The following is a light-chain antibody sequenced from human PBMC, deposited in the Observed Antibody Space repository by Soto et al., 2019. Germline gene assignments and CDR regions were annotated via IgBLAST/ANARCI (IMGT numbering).Light chain of an antibody. Sequence: QAVVTQPPSVSAAPGQTVTISCSGSSFNIGNNYVSWYQQLPGTDPKLLIYDNNKRPSGIPDRFSGSKSGTSATLGITGLQTGDEADYYCGTWDSSLSAVVFGGGTKLTVL. J-gene: IGLJ2*01. CDR2: DNN. V-gene: IGLV1-51*01. CDR3: GTWDSSLSAVV. CDR1: SFNIGNNY.